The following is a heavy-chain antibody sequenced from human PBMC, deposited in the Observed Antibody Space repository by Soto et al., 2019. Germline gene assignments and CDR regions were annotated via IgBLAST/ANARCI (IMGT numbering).Heavy chain of an antibody. CDR1: GFTFSIYS. V-gene: IGHV3-21*01. J-gene: IGHJ5*01. Sequence: GGSLRLSCAASGFTFSIYSMNWVRQAPGKGLEWVSSITSSSSYIYYADSVKGRFTIARDNAKNSLYLQMTSLRAEDTAVYYCARDGWFDSWGQGTLVTVSS. CDR2: ITSSSSYI. CDR3: ARDGWFDS.